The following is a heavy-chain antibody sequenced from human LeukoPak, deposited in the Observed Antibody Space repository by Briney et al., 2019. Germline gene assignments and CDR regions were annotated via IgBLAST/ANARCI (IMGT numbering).Heavy chain of an antibody. J-gene: IGHJ3*02. D-gene: IGHD3-9*01. V-gene: IGHV5-51*01. CDR1: GYRFTSYW. CDR2: IYPGDSDT. CDR3: ARHDISDAFDI. Sequence: GAALKISFKGSGYRFTSYWIGWVRRMPGKGLEWMGIIYPGDSDTRYSPSFQGQVTISADKSISTAYLQWSSLKASDTAMYYCARHDISDAFDIWGQGTMVTVSS.